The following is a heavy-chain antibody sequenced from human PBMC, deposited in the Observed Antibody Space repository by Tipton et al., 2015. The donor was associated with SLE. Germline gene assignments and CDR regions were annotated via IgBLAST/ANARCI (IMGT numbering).Heavy chain of an antibody. Sequence: LRLSCTVSGGSISSGGYYWSWIRQHPGKGLEWIGYIYYSGSTYYNPSLKSRVTISVDTSKNQFSLKLSSVTAADTAVYYCARDGGPWTWFDPWGQGTLVTVSS. J-gene: IGHJ5*02. CDR1: GGSISSGGYY. D-gene: IGHD3-16*01. V-gene: IGHV4-31*02. CDR3: ARDGGPWTWFDP. CDR2: IYYSGST.